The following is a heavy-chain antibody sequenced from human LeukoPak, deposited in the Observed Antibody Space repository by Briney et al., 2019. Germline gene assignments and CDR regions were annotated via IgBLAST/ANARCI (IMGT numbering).Heavy chain of an antibody. CDR2: ISAYNGNT. D-gene: IGHD3-10*01. CDR1: GYTFTSYD. Sequence: ASGKVSCKASGYTFTSYDINWVRQAPGQGLEWMGWISAYNGNTKYAQKLQGRVTMTTDTSTSTAYMELRSLRSDDTAVYYCAREGYFGSGIDYYYGMDVWGQGTKVTVSS. V-gene: IGHV1-18*01. J-gene: IGHJ6*02. CDR3: AREGYFGSGIDYYYGMDV.